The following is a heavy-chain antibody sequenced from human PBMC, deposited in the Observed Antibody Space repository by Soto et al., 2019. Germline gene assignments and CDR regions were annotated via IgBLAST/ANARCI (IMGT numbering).Heavy chain of an antibody. CDR3: ARIRFGEWGYAMDV. V-gene: IGHV3-11*01. J-gene: IGHJ6*04. Sequence: QVQLVESGGGLVKPGGSLRLSCAASGLTFSDCYMNWIRQAPGKGLEWVSYISSSGSSINYAGSVQGRFTISRDNAKNSLYLQMNSLRAEDTAIYYCARIRFGEWGYAMDVWGKGTTVTVSS. CDR2: ISSSGSSI. CDR1: GLTFSDCY. D-gene: IGHD3-10*01.